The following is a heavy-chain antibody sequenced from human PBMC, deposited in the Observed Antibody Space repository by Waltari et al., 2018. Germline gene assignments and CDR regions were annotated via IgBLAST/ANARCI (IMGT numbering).Heavy chain of an antibody. D-gene: IGHD3-3*01. CDR1: GFRFTTYS. J-gene: IGHJ4*02. Sequence: EVQLVESGGGLVQPGGSLRLSCAASGFRFTTYSMAWVRQAPGQGLEWVANIRQDYGVEYVDSVKGRFTISRDSAKNSMYLQMNSLRAEDTAMYYCARWRGQQSEFDSWGPGTLVTVSS. CDR2: IRQDYGV. CDR3: ARWRGQQSEFDS. V-gene: IGHV3-7*03.